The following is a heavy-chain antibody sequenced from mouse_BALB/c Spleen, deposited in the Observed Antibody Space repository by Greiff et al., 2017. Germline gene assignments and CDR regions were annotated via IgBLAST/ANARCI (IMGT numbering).Heavy chain of an antibody. CDR1: GYSITSDYA. CDR2: ISYSGST. Sequence: EEKLMESGPGLVKPSQSLSLTCTVTGYSITSDYAWNWIRQFPGNKLEWMGYISYSGSTSYNPSLKSRISITRDTSKNQFFLQLNSVTTEDTATYYCARNYGYDGYAMDYWGQGTSVTVSS. V-gene: IGHV3-2*02. CDR3: ARNYGYDGYAMDY. D-gene: IGHD2-2*01. J-gene: IGHJ4*01.